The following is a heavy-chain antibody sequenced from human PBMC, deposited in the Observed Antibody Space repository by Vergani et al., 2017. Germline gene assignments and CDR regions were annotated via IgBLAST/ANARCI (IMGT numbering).Heavy chain of an antibody. CDR3: AIEGHYYGSGSSYYGMDV. J-gene: IGHJ6*02. CDR1: GGTFSSYT. CDR2: IIPILGIA. D-gene: IGHD3-10*01. Sequence: QVQLVQSGAEVKKPGSSVKVSCKASGGTFSSYTISWVRQAPGQGLEWMGRIIPILGIANYAQKFQGRVTITADKSTSTAYMELNSLRSEDAAVYYCAIEGHYYGSGSSYYGMDVWGQGTTVTVSS. V-gene: IGHV1-69*08.